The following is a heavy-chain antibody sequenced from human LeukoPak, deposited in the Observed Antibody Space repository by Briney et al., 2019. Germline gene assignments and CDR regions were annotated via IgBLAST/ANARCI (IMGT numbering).Heavy chain of an antibody. D-gene: IGHD4-17*01. V-gene: IGHV4-4*07. CDR2: IYTSGST. CDR1: GGSISSYY. CDR3: ARGSQADGDLRLDY. J-gene: IGHJ4*02. Sequence: SETLSLTCTVSGGSISSYYWSWIRQPAGKGLEWIGRIYTSGSTNYNPSLKSRVTMSVDTSKNQFSLKLSSVTAADTAVYYCARGSQADGDLRLDYWGQGTLVTVSP.